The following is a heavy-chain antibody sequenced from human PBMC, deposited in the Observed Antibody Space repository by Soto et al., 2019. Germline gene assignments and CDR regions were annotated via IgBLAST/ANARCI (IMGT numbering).Heavy chain of an antibody. CDR2: ISDSGST. D-gene: IGHD2-15*01. CDR3: AKGGEGYCSGTRCLYHMDA. V-gene: IGHV3-23*01. J-gene: IGHJ6*03. CDR1: GFTFSSYA. Sequence: EVQLLESGGGLVQPGGSRRLSCAASGFTFSSYAMSWVRQAPGKGLEWVSTISDSGSTYYADSVKGRFTISRDISKNTLYVQMSSLRAEDTAVYYCAKGGEGYCSGTRCLYHMDAWGKGTTVTVSS.